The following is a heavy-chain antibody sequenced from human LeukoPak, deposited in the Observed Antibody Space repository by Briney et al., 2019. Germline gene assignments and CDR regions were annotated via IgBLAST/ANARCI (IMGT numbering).Heavy chain of an antibody. CDR3: ARNPLGYCSGGSCYGDAFDI. J-gene: IGHJ3*02. Sequence: GGSLRLSCAASGFTFSSYEMNWVRQAPGKGLEWVSYISSSGSTIYYADSVKGRFTISRDNAKNSLYLQMNSLRAKDTAVYYCARNPLGYCSGGSCYGDAFDIWGQGTMVTVSS. CDR1: GFTFSSYE. D-gene: IGHD2-15*01. CDR2: ISSSGSTI. V-gene: IGHV3-48*03.